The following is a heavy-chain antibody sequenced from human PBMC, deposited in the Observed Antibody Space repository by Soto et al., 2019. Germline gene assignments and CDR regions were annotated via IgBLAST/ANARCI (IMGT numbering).Heavy chain of an antibody. Sequence: GGSLRLSCAASGFTFSSYGMHWVRQAPGKGLEWVAVIWYDGSNKYYADSVKGRFTISRDNSKNTLYLQMNSLRAEDTAVYYCARDIEGDYGGTGNYYYYGMDVWGQGTTVTVSS. CDR1: GFTFSSYG. V-gene: IGHV3-33*01. D-gene: IGHD4-17*01. J-gene: IGHJ6*02. CDR3: ARDIEGDYGGTGNYYYYGMDV. CDR2: IWYDGSNK.